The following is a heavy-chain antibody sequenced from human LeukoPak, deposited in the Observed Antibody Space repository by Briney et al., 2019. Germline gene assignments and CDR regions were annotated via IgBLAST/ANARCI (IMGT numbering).Heavy chain of an antibody. D-gene: IGHD4-17*01. CDR2: IWYDGSHE. Sequence: PGGSLRLSCAASGFNFKNYGMHWVRQAPGKGLEWVAAIWYDGSHEYYADSVKGRFTISRDNFKNTLFLEMNGLRAGDTAIYYCAKDAGDFGDSYFDHWGQGTPVTVSS. J-gene: IGHJ4*02. CDR3: AKDAGDFGDSYFDH. CDR1: GFNFKNYG. V-gene: IGHV3-33*06.